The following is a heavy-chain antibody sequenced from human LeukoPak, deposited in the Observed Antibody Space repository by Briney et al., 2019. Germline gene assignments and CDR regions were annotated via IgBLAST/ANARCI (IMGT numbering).Heavy chain of an antibody. CDR2: ISGSGGST. CDR1: GFTFSSYA. D-gene: IGHD6-13*01. Sequence: GGSLRLSCAASGFTFSSYAMRWVRQAPGKGLEWISSISGSGGSTNSADSVKGRFTISRDNYKNTLYLQMNSLRADDTAVQHCAKEANLAGYFDYWGQGTLVTVSS. J-gene: IGHJ4*02. V-gene: IGHV3-23*01. CDR3: AKEANLAGYFDY.